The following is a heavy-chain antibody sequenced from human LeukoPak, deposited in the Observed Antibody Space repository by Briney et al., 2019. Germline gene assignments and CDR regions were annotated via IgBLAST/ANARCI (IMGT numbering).Heavy chain of an antibody. CDR1: GFTFDDYG. CDR3: ARVKGYYGSGSPGAYYYGMDV. CDR2: INWNGGST. J-gene: IGHJ6*02. Sequence: PGGSLRLSCAASGFTFDDYGMSWVRQAPGKGLEWVSGINWNGGSTGYADSVKGLFTISRDNAKNSLYLQMNSLRAEGTALYHCARVKGYYGSGSPGAYYYGMDVWGQGTTVTVSS. V-gene: IGHV3-20*01. D-gene: IGHD3-10*01.